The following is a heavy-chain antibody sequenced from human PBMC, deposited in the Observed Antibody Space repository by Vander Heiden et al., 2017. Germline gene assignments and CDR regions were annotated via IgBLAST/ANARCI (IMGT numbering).Heavy chain of an antibody. CDR1: GSTSRSYA. CDR3: AKDPASSGYSRAENWFDP. CDR2: SSGSDGST. Sequence: VQLLDSVGGSVQPGGSLRLSCAASGSTSRSYAMSWLRPATGKGLEWVSASSGSDGSTYYADSVKGRFTIARDNSKNTLYLQMNSLRAEDTAVYYCAKDPASSGYSRAENWFDPWGQGTLVTVSS. J-gene: IGHJ5*02. V-gene: IGHV3-23*01. D-gene: IGHD3-22*01.